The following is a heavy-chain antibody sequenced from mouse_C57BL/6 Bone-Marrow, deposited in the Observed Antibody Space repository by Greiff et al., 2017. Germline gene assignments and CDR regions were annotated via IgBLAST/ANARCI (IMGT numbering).Heavy chain of an antibody. D-gene: IGHD1-1*01. CDR3: AREGYGSSYWYFDV. Sequence: EVQLQQSGPVLVKPGASVKMSCKASGYTFTDYYMNWVKQSHGKSLEWIGVINPYNGGTSYNQKFKGKATLTVDKSSSTAYMELNSLTSEDSAVYDCAREGYGSSYWYFDVWGTGTTVTVSS. CDR1: GYTFTDYY. CDR2: INPYNGGT. V-gene: IGHV1-19*01. J-gene: IGHJ1*03.